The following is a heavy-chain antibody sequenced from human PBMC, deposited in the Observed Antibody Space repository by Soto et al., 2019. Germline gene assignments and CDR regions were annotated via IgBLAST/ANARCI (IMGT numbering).Heavy chain of an antibody. CDR2: IIPILGIP. V-gene: IGHV1-69*08. Sequence: QVQLVQSGAEVKKPGSSVKVSCKASGGTFSSYTISWVRQAPGQGLEWMGRIIPILGIPNYAQKFQGRVTLTAKKPPSRAYMELSSLRSEDTAVYYCARDLGRWLQDGYFDYWGQGTLVTVSS. D-gene: IGHD5-12*01. CDR1: GGTFSSYT. CDR3: ARDLGRWLQDGYFDY. J-gene: IGHJ4*02.